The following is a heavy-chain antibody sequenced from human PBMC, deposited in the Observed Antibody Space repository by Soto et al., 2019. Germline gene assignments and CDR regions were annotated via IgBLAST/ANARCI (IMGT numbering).Heavy chain of an antibody. CDR1: GASISNTYYY. D-gene: IGHD2-15*01. J-gene: IGHJ6*02. CDR3: ARGRRIVVVVAATPGAYYYGMDV. Sequence: SETLSLTCTVSGASISNTYYYWGWIRQPPGKGLEWIGEINHSGTTYYNPSLKSRVTTSVDTSKNQFSLKLSSVTAADTAVYYCARGRRIVVVVAATPGAYYYGMDVWGQGTTVTVSS. CDR2: INHSGTT. V-gene: IGHV4-39*01.